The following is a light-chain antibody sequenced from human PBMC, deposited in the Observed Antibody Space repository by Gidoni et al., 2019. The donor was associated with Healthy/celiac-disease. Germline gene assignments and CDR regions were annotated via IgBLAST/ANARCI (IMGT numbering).Light chain of an antibody. Sequence: DIQMNQSPSTLSASVGDRVTITCRASQSISSWLAWYQQKPGKAPKLLIYDASSLESGVPSRFSGSGSGTEFTLTISSLQPDDFATYYCQQYNSYSLPTFGQGTKVEIK. CDR1: QSISSW. J-gene: IGKJ1*01. CDR2: DAS. CDR3: QQYNSYSLPT. V-gene: IGKV1-5*01.